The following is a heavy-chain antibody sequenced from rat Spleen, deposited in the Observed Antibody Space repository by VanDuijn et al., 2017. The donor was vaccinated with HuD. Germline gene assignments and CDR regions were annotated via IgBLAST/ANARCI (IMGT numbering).Heavy chain of an antibody. D-gene: IGHD5-1*01. CDR3: VRLLGAPDWYFDF. Sequence: EVQLVESGGGLVQPGRSMKLSCAASGFTFTNYYMAWVRQAPTRGLEWVASINTGGGNTYYRGSVKGRFTIYRDNAKSTLYLQMDRLRSEDTATYYCVRLLGAPDWYFDFWGPGTMVTVSS. J-gene: IGHJ1*01. V-gene: IGHV5-25*01. CDR1: GFTFTNYY. CDR2: INTGGGNT.